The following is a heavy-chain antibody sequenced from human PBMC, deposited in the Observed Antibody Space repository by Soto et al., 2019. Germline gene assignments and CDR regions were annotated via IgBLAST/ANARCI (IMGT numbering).Heavy chain of an antibody. CDR3: ARVRAVAGTSYYYGMDV. J-gene: IGHJ6*02. V-gene: IGHV1-69*13. D-gene: IGHD6-19*01. Sequence: SVKVSCKASGGTFSSYAISWVRQAPGQGLEWMGGIIPIFGTANYAQKFQGRVTITADESTSTAYMELSSLRSEDTAVYYCARVRAVAGTSYYYGMDVWGQGTTVTVSS. CDR2: IIPIFGTA. CDR1: GGTFSSYA.